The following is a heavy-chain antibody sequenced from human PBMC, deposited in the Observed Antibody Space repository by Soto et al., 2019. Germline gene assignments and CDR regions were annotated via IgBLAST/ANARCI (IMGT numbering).Heavy chain of an antibody. CDR1: GNTVPNYA. V-gene: IGHV1-3*01. CDR2: INGGNGNT. J-gene: IGHJ4*02. Sequence: ASVKVSCKASGNTVPNYAIHWVRQAPGQRLEWMGWINGGNGNTYYSEHFQGRVTFTRDTSAGTVYMQLSSLTSEDTAAYYCARDDSGFSGSNYIDYFNYWGQGALVTVSS. D-gene: IGHD1-26*01. CDR3: ARDDSGFSGSNYIDYFNY.